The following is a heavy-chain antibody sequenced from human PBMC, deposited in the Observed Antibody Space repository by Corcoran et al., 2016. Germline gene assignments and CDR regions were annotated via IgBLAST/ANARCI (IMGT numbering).Heavy chain of an antibody. J-gene: IGHJ4*02. Sequence: EVQLVESGGGLVKPGRSLRLSCTASGFTFGDYAMSWFRQAPGKGLEWVGFIRSKAYGGTTEYAASVKGRFTISRDDSKSIAYLQMNSLKTEDTAVYYCTRGVDHGSGWLGGGPFDYWGQGTLVTVSS. V-gene: IGHV3-49*05. D-gene: IGHD6-19*01. CDR2: IRSKAYGGTT. CDR1: GFTFGDYA. CDR3: TRGVDHGSGWLGGGPFDY.